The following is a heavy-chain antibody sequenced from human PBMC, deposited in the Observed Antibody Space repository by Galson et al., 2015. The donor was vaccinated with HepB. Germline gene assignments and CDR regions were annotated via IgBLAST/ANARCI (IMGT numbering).Heavy chain of an antibody. CDR3: AKDLRGAYYYDSSGAYGMDV. CDR2: ISYDGSNK. Sequence: SLRLSCAASGFTFSSYGMHWVRQAPGKGLEWVAVISYDGSNKYYADSVKGRFTISRDNSKNTLYLQMNSLRAEDTAVYYCAKDLRGAYYYDSSGAYGMDVWGQGTTVTVSS. CDR1: GFTFSSYG. V-gene: IGHV3-30*18. D-gene: IGHD3-22*01. J-gene: IGHJ6*02.